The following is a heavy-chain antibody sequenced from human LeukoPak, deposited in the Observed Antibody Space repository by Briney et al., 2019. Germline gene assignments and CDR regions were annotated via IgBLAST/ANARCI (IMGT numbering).Heavy chain of an antibody. D-gene: IGHD6-13*01. CDR3: VRGPLCYAADGIRFSDY. CDR1: GFTFDDYA. V-gene: IGHV3-9*03. Sequence: GGSLRLSCAASGFTFDDYAMHWVRQAPGKGLEWVSGINWNSGDIGYADSVKGRFTISRDNAKNSLYLQMNSLRAEDMAFYYCVRGPLCYAADGIRFSDYWGQGTLVTVSS. J-gene: IGHJ4*02. CDR2: INWNSGDI.